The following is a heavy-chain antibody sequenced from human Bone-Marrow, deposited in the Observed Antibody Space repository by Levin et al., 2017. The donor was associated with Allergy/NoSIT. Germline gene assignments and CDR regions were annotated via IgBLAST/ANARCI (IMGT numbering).Heavy chain of an antibody. J-gene: IGHJ6*02. CDR3: ARDDGVVIIGYYYYYGMDV. V-gene: IGHV1-69*13. Sequence: SVKVSCKASGGTFSSYAISWVRQAPGQGLEWMGGIIPIFGTANYAQKFQGRVTITADESTSTAYMELSSLRSEDTAVYYCARDDGVVIIGYYYYYGMDVWGQGTTVTVSS. CDR2: IIPIFGTA. D-gene: IGHD3-3*01. CDR1: GGTFSSYA.